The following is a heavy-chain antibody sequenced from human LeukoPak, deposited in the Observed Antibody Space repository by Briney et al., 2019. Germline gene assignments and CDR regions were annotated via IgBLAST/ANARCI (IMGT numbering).Heavy chain of an antibody. CDR3: ASPYYYDSSGYDDY. J-gene: IGHJ4*02. CDR1: GFTFSSYW. Sequence: PGGSLRLSCAASGFTFSSYWMSWVRQAPGKGLEWVANIKQEGSEKYYGDSVKGRFTISRDNAKHSLYLQMNSLRAEDTAVYYCASPYYYDSSGYDDYWGQGTLVTVSS. CDR2: IKQEGSEK. V-gene: IGHV3-7*01. D-gene: IGHD3-22*01.